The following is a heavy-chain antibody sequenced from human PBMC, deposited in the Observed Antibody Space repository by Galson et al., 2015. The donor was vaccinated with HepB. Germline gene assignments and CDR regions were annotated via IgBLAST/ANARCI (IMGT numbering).Heavy chain of an antibody. CDR1: EFPFSDYY. CDR3: ARVGVWAVPGASEGFDH. V-gene: IGHV3-11*06. D-gene: IGHD2-2*01. J-gene: IGHJ4*02. CDR2: ISSNTSYT. Sequence: SLRLSCAASEFPFSDYYMSWIRQTPGKGLEWISHISSNTSYTKYADSVKGRFTISRDDAKNSLYLQMNSLRVEETAVYYCARVGVWAVPGASEGFDHWGQGVLVIVSS.